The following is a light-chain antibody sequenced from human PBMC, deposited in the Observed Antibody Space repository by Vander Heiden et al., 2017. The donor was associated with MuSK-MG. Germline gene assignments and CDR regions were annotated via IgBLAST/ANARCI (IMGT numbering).Light chain of an antibody. CDR3: QRYNTWPRA. CDR1: QSVSSN. J-gene: IGKJ1*01. Sequence: EIVMTQSPATLSVSPGERATLSCRASQSVSSNLAWYQQKPGQAPRLLIYGASTRATGIPARFSGSASGTEFTLTISILHSEDFTVYYCQRYNTWPRAFGQGTKVEIK. CDR2: GAS. V-gene: IGKV3-15*01.